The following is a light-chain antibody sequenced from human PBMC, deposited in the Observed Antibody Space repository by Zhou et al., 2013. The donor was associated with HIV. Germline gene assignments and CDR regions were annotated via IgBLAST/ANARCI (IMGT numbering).Light chain of an antibody. J-gene: IGKJ4*01. CDR2: AAS. CDR1: QGIGSW. CDR3: QKYNSGGLT. V-gene: IGKV1-12*01. Sequence: DIQMTQSPSSVSASVGDRVTITCRTSQGIGSWLAWFQQKPGKAPKLLIYAASSLQSGVPSRFSGSGSGTEFALTISSLQPEDVATYYCQKYNSGGLTFGGGTKVEIK.